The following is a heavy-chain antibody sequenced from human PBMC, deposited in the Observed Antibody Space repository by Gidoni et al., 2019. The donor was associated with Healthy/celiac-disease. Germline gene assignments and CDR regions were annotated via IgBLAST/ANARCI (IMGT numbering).Heavy chain of an antibody. J-gene: IGHJ4*02. V-gene: IGHV4-34*01. CDR1: GGSFSGYY. Sequence: QVQLQQWGAGLLKPSETLSLTCAVYGGSFSGYYWSWIRQPPGKGLEWIGDINHSGSTNYNPSLKSRVTISVDTSKNQFSLKLSSVTAADTAVYYCARVVNTYYYGSGSHIDYWGQGTLVTVSS. CDR3: ARVVNTYYYGSGSHIDY. CDR2: INHSGST. D-gene: IGHD3-10*01.